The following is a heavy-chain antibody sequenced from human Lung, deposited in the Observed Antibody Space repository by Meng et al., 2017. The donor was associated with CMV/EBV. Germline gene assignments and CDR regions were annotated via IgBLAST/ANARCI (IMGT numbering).Heavy chain of an antibody. Sequence: AGVKKPGGSVEVSCKASRYTFANYDINWVRQATGQGHEWMGWMNPNSGNTGYAQKFQGRVTMTRNTSISTAYMELSSLRSEDTAVYYCARGYCSGGSCPVFDPWGQGTLVTVSS. V-gene: IGHV1-8*01. CDR3: ARGYCSGGSCPVFDP. D-gene: IGHD2-15*01. CDR2: MNPNSGNT. J-gene: IGHJ5*02. CDR1: RYTFANYD.